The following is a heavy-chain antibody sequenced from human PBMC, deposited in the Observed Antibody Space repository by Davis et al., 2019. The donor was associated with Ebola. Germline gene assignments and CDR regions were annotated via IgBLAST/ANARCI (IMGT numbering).Heavy chain of an antibody. CDR1: GYTFTSYG. D-gene: IGHD6-13*01. J-gene: IGHJ6*02. CDR2: ISAYNGNT. Sequence: ASVKVSCKASGYTFTSYGISWVRQAPGQGLEWMGWISAYNGNTNYAQKLQGRVTMTTDTSTSTAYMELRSLRSEDTAVYYCARVSSSWYYYYYGMDVWGQGTTVTVSS. V-gene: IGHV1-18*04. CDR3: ARVSSSWYYYYYGMDV.